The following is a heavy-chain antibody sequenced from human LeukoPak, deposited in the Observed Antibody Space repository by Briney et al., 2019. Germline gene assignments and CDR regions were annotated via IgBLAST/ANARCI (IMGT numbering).Heavy chain of an antibody. CDR3: ARAPGYFDL. Sequence: KSSETLSLTCTVSGGSVSSSSYYWGWIRQPPGKGLEWIGSIYYSGSTYYNPSLKSRVTISVDTSKNQFSLKLSSVTAADTAVYYCARAPGYFDLWGRGTLVTVSS. CDR2: IYYSGST. CDR1: GGSVSSSSYY. V-gene: IGHV4-39*01. J-gene: IGHJ2*01.